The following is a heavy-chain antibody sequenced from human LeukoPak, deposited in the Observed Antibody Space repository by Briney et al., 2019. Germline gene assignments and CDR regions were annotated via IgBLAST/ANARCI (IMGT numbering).Heavy chain of an antibody. CDR1: GGSISSSSYY. D-gene: IGHD3-10*01. CDR2: IYYSGST. J-gene: IGHJ5*02. CDR3: ARHHAPSWFGELLYLTRFDH. Sequence: SETLSLTCTVSGGSISSSSYYWGWIRQPPGKGLEWIGSIYYSGSTYYNPSLKSRVTISVDTSKNQFSLKLSSVTAADTAVYYCARHHAPSWFGELLYLTRFDHWGQGTLVTVSS. V-gene: IGHV4-39*01.